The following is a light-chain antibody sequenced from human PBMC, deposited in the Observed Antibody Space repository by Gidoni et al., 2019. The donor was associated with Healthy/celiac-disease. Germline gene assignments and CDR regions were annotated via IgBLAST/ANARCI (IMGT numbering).Light chain of an antibody. CDR2: QDS. J-gene: IGLJ2*01. Sequence: SYELPQPPSVSVSPGQTASITCSGDKLGDKYACWYQQKPGQSPVLVIYQDSKRPSGIPERFSGSNSGNTATLTISGTQAMDEADYYCQAREVFGGGTKLTVL. V-gene: IGLV3-1*01. CDR3: QAREV. CDR1: KLGDKY.